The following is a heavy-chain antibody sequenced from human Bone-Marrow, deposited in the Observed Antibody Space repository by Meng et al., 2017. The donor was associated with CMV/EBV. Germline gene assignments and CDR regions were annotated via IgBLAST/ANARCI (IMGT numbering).Heavy chain of an antibody. CDR3: ARDQNGYDLFDY. J-gene: IGHJ4*02. D-gene: IGHD5-12*01. CDR1: GFTFDDYG. Sequence: ETLSLTCAASGFTFDDYGMSWVRQAPGKGLEWVSGINWNGGSTGYADSVKGRFTISRDNAKNSLYLQMNSLRAEDTAVYYCARDQNGYDLFDYWGQGTLVTVSS. CDR2: INWNGGST. V-gene: IGHV3-20*04.